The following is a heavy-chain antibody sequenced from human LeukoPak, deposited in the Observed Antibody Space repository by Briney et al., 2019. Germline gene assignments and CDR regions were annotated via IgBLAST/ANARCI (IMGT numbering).Heavy chain of an antibody. CDR3: ARSSSSGYLLGY. CDR2: ISSSSSYI. D-gene: IGHD5-12*01. J-gene: IGHJ4*02. Sequence: PGGSLRLSCAASGFTFSSYWMHWVRHAPGKGLEWVSSISSSSSYIYYADSVKGRFTISRDNAKNSLYLQMNSLRAEDTAVYYCARSSSSGYLLGYWGQGTLVTVSS. CDR1: GFTFSSYW. V-gene: IGHV3-21*01.